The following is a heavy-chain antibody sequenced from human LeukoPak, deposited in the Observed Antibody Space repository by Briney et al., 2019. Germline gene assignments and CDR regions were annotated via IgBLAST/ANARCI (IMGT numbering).Heavy chain of an antibody. J-gene: IGHJ5*02. CDR2: IYSSGST. CDR1: GASISSGSNY. CDR3: ARVNSGSYFLGWFDP. D-gene: IGHD1-26*01. Sequence: SETLSLTCSVSGASISSGSNYWGWNRQPPGKTLEWIGSIYSSGSTYYNPSLKSRVIIIIDTPKNHFSLTLSSVTAADTAVYYCARVNSGSYFLGWFDPWGQGTLVTVSS. V-gene: IGHV4-39*07.